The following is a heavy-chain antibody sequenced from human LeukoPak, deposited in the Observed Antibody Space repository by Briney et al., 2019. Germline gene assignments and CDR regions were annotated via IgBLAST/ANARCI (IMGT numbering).Heavy chain of an antibody. CDR2: INHSGST. V-gene: IGHV4-34*01. D-gene: IGHD3-22*01. J-gene: IGHJ4*02. CDR3: ARGSRNTMIVMARPFDY. CDR1: GGSFSGYY. Sequence: SETLSLTCAVYGGSFSGYYWSWIRQPPGKGLEWIGEINHSGSTNYNPSLKSRVTISVDTSKNQFSLKLSSVTAADTAVYYCARGSRNTMIVMARPFDYWGQGTLVTVSS.